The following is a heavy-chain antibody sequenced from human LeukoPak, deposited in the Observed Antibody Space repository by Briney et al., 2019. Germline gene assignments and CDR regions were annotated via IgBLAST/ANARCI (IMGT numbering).Heavy chain of an antibody. CDR1: GGSFSGYY. J-gene: IGHJ5*02. CDR3: ARGRPYSHFRFDH. Sequence: SETLSLTCAVYGGSFSGYYWSWIRQPPGKGLEWIGEINHSGSTNYNPSLKSRVTISVDTSKNQFSLKLSSVTAADTAVYYCARGRPYSHFRFDHWGQGTLVTVSS. CDR2: INHSGST. V-gene: IGHV4-34*01. D-gene: IGHD2-15*01.